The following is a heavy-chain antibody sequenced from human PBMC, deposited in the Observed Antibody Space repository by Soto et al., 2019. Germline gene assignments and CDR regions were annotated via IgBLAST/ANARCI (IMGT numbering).Heavy chain of an antibody. D-gene: IGHD6-6*01. V-gene: IGHV3-48*02. CDR1: GFTFSSYS. Sequence: GGSLRLSCAASGFTFSSYSMNWVRQAPGKGLEWVSYISSGSSTIYYAGSVKGRFTISRDNAKNSLFLQMNSLRDEDTAVYYCARVRVYSSSSLPFDYWGQGTLVTVSS. J-gene: IGHJ4*02. CDR3: ARVRVYSSSSLPFDY. CDR2: ISSGSSTI.